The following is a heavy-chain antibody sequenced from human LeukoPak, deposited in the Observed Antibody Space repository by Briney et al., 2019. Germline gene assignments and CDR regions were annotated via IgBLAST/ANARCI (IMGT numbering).Heavy chain of an antibody. V-gene: IGHV1-46*01. J-gene: IGHJ4*02. Sequence: ASVKVSCKASGYTFISHYMHWVRQAPGQGLEWMGIINPSGGRTSYAQKFQGRVTMTRDMSTSTVYMELGSLTSEDTAVYYCARGHPYSSGWSPGDYWGQGTLVTVSS. CDR3: ARGHPYSSGWSPGDY. D-gene: IGHD6-19*01. CDR1: GYTFISHY. CDR2: INPSGGRT.